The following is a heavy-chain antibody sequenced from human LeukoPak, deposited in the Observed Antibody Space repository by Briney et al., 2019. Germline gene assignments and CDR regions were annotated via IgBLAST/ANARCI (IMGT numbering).Heavy chain of an antibody. J-gene: IGHJ6*03. CDR3: ARGNRRDYYYMDV. V-gene: IGHV4-34*01. Sequence: PSETLSLTCAVYGGSFSGYYWSWIRQPPGKGLEWIGEINHSGSTNYNPSLKSRVTISVDTSKNQFSLKLSSVTAADTAVYYCARGNRRDYYYMDVWGKGTTVTVSS. D-gene: IGHD2/OR15-2a*01. CDR1: GGSFSGYY. CDR2: INHSGST.